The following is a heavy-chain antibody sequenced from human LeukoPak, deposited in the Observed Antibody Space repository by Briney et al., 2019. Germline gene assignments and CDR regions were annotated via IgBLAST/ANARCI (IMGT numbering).Heavy chain of an antibody. Sequence: PGGSLRLSCAASEFTFSIYWMSWVRQAPGKGLEWVANINQGGSEKYYVDSVKGRFTISRDNAKNSLYLQMNNLRADDMAVYYCARENSGGSAFDYWGQGTLVTVSS. CDR2: INQGGSEK. J-gene: IGHJ4*02. D-gene: IGHD3-16*01. CDR3: ARENSGGSAFDY. V-gene: IGHV3-7*01. CDR1: EFTFSIYW.